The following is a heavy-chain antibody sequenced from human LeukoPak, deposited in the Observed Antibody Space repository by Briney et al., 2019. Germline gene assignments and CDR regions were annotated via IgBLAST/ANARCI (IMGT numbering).Heavy chain of an antibody. CDR3: ARGERFFWFDP. CDR1: GYTFTSYG. J-gene: IGHJ5*02. D-gene: IGHD1-26*01. CDR2: ISAYNGNT. V-gene: IGHV1-18*01. Sequence: ASLKVSCKASGYTFTSYGISWVRQAPGQGLEWMGWISAYNGNTNYAQKLQGRVTMTTDTSTSTAYMELRSVRSDDTAGYYCARGERFFWFDPWCQGTLVTVSS.